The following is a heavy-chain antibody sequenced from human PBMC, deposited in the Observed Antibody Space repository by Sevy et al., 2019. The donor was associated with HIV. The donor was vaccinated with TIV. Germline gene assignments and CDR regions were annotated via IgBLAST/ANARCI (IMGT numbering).Heavy chain of an antibody. CDR3: ARDRGYCSGGSCRWSYFDY. Sequence: GGSLRLSCAASGFSFSSYSMNWVGQAPGKGLEWVSSISSSSSYIYYADSVKGRFTISRDNAKNSLYLQMNSLRAEDTVVYYCARDRGYCSGGSCRWSYFDYWGQGTLVTVSS. J-gene: IGHJ4*02. CDR1: GFSFSSYS. V-gene: IGHV3-21*04. D-gene: IGHD2-15*01. CDR2: ISSSSSYI.